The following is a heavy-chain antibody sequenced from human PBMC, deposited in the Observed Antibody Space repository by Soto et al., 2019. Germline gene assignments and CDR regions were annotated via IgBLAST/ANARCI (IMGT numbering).Heavy chain of an antibody. CDR3: TRSHYFDY. V-gene: IGHV4-61*01. CDR1: GGSISSGRYS. J-gene: IGHJ4*02. Sequence: PSETLSLTCAVSGGSISSGRYSWSWIRQPPGKGLEWIGHVYYSGSTHYNPSLKSRVTMSVDASRNLFSLKLSSVTAADTAVYFCTRSHYFDYWGQGALVTVS. CDR2: VYYSGST.